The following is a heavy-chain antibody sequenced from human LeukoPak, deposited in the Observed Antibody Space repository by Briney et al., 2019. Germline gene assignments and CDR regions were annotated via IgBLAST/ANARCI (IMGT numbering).Heavy chain of an antibody. CDR1: GGTFSSYA. D-gene: IGHD4-17*01. Sequence: GASVKVSCKASGGTFSSYAISWVRQAPGQGLEWMGGIIPIFGTANYAQKFQGRVTITADKSTSTAYMELSSLRSEDTAVYYCGRDYGDYYGRAFDIWGQGTMVTVSS. V-gene: IGHV1-69*06. J-gene: IGHJ3*02. CDR2: IIPIFGTA. CDR3: GRDYGDYYGRAFDI.